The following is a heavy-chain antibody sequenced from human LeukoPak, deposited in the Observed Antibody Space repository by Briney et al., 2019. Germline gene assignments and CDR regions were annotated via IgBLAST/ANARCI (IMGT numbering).Heavy chain of an antibody. D-gene: IGHD2-21*02. Sequence: ASVKVSCKASGGTFSGYAISWVRQAPGQGLEWMGGIIPIFGTANYAQKFQGRVTITTDESTSTAYMELSSLRSEDTALYYCARQYCGGDCYSYFDYWGQGTLVTVSS. CDR3: ARQYCGGDCYSYFDY. J-gene: IGHJ4*02. V-gene: IGHV1-69*05. CDR2: IIPIFGTA. CDR1: GGTFSGYA.